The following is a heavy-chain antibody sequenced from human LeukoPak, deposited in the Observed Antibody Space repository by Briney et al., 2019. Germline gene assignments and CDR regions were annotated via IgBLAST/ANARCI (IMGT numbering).Heavy chain of an antibody. CDR3: AREFNIVVVPAAHGGDY. Sequence: ASVKVSCKASGYTFTSYGISWVRQAPGQGLEWMGWISAYNGNTNYAQKLQGRVTMTTDTSTSTAYMELRSLRSDDTAVYYCAREFNIVVVPAAHGGDYWGQGTLVIVSS. V-gene: IGHV1-18*01. D-gene: IGHD2-2*01. CDR2: ISAYNGNT. CDR1: GYTFTSYG. J-gene: IGHJ4*02.